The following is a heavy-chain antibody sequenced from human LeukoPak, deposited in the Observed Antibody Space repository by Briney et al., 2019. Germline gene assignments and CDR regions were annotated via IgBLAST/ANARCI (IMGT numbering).Heavy chain of an antibody. J-gene: IGHJ3*02. D-gene: IGHD6-6*01. Sequence: QAGRSLRLSCAASGFTFDDYAVHWVRQAPGKGLEWVSGISWNSGSIGYADSVKGRFTISRDNAKNSLYLQMNSLRAEDTALYYCAKDVADAARPSDAFDIWGQGTMVTVSS. V-gene: IGHV3-9*01. CDR3: AKDVADAARPSDAFDI. CDR1: GFTFDDYA. CDR2: ISWNSGSI.